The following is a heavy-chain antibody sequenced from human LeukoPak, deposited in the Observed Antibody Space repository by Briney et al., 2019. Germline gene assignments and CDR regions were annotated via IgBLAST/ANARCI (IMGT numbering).Heavy chain of an antibody. V-gene: IGHV5-10-1*01. D-gene: IGHD6-6*01. CDR2: IDPSDSYT. J-gene: IGHJ5*02. CDR1: GYSFTDYW. Sequence: GESLKISCKGSGYSFTDYWITWVRQLPGQGLEWMGRIDPSDSYTNYSPSFQGHVTISADKSISTVYLQWSRLKASDTAMCYCARRRSDSSVSWFDPWGQGTLVTVSS. CDR3: ARRRSDSSVSWFDP.